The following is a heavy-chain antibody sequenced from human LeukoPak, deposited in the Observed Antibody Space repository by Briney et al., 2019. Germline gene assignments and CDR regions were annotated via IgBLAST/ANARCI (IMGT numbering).Heavy chain of an antibody. CDR2: ISSSSSFI. D-gene: IGHD3-3*01. V-gene: IGHV3-21*01. CDR3: ASGFLEWLVDY. Sequence: PGGSLRLSCAASGFTFSSYSMNWVRQAPGKGLEWVSSISSSSSFIYYADSVKGRFTISRDNAENSLYLQMNSLRAEDTAVYYCASGFLEWLVDYWGQGTLVTVSS. CDR1: GFTFSSYS. J-gene: IGHJ4*02.